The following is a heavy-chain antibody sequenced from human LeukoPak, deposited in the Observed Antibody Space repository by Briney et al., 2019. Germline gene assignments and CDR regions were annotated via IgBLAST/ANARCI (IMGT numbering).Heavy chain of an antibody. J-gene: IGHJ4*02. D-gene: IGHD3-10*01. CDR2: ISSNGGST. CDR1: GFTFSGSA. Sequence: GGSLILSCAASGFTFSGSAMHWVRQAPGKGLEYVSAISSNGGSTYYANSVKGRFTISRDNSKNTLYLQMGSLRAEDMAVYYCPRGGSGSYYNVYDYWGQGTLVTVSS. V-gene: IGHV3-64*01. CDR3: PRGGSGSYYNVYDY.